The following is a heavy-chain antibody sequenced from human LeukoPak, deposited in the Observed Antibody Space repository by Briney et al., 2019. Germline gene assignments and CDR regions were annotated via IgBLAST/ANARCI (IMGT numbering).Heavy chain of an antibody. J-gene: IGHJ4*02. CDR2: INPSGDST. V-gene: IGHV1-46*01. CDR1: GYTFTINH. CDR3: AKLATSDTGGTY. D-gene: IGHD3-3*02. Sequence: ASVKVSCKASGYTFTINHIHWVRQAPGQGLEWMGVINPSGDSTTYAQNFQGRVTMTRDTSTSTVYMELRSLRSEDTAIYYCAKLATSDTGGTYWGQGTLVTVSS.